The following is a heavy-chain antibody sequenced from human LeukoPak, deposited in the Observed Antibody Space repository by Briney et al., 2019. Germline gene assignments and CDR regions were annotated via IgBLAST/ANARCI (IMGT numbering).Heavy chain of an antibody. J-gene: IGHJ4*02. D-gene: IGHD7-27*01. Sequence: GGSLRLSCAASGFTFSTYGMHWVRQAPGKGLEWVAVISFDGSDKYYPDSVKGRFTISRDNSKNTLYLQMNSLRAEDTAVYYCAKDWGNWGYRYYFDHWGQGTLVTVSS. CDR3: AKDWGNWGYRYYFDH. CDR2: ISFDGSDK. V-gene: IGHV3-30*18. CDR1: GFTFSTYG.